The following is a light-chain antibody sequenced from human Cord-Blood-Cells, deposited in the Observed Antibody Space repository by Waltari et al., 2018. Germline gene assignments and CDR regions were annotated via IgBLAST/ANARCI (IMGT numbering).Light chain of an antibody. CDR3: CSYAGRSTLV. CDR2: EVS. CDR1: SSDVGSYNL. Sequence: QSALTQPASVSGSPGQSITISCTGTSSDVGSYNLVSWYQQHPGKAPKLMIYEVSKRPSGFSIRFSGSTPGNTASLTISGLQAEDEADDYCCSYAGRSTLVFGGGTKLTVL. J-gene: IGLJ3*02. V-gene: IGLV2-23*02.